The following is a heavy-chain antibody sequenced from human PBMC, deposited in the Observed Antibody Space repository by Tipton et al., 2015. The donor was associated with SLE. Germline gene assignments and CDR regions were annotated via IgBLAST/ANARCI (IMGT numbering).Heavy chain of an antibody. V-gene: IGHV4-38-2*01. CDR3: ATEGSGWSHYMDV. D-gene: IGHD6-19*01. J-gene: IGHJ6*03. CDR2: IYHSGST. CDR1: GYSISSGYY. Sequence: TLSLTCAVSGYSISSGYYWGWIRQPPGKGLEWIGSIYHSGSTYYNPPLKSRVTISVDTSKNQFSLKLTSVTTADTAVYYCATEGSGWSHYMDVWGKGTTVTVSS.